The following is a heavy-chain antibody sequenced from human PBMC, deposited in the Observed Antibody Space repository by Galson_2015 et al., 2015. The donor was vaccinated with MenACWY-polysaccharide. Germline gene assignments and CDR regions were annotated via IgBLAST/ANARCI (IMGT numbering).Heavy chain of an antibody. V-gene: IGHV3-23*01. CDR2: LSNSGDYT. Sequence: SLRLSCAASGFTFSENAMNWVRQAPGKGLEWVSSLSNSGDYTYYADSVKGRFTISRDNSKNTVHLQMNSLRADDTAVYYCAKLMGVSTWYLVDYWGLGTLVTVSS. CDR3: AKLMGVSTWYLVDY. J-gene: IGHJ4*02. CDR1: GFTFSENA. D-gene: IGHD6-13*01.